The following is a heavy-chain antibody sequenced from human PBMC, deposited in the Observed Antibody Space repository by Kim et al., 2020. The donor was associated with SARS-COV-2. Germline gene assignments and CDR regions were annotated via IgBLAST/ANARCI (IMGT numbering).Heavy chain of an antibody. V-gene: IGHV4-61*01. CDR1: GGSVSSGSYY. CDR3: ARDRVEMAARETGYGMDV. Sequence: SETLSLTCTVSGGSVSSGSYYWSWIRQPPGKGLEWIGYIYYSGSTNYNPSLKSRVTISVDTSKNQFSLKLSSVTAADTSVYYCARDRVEMAARETGYGMDVWGQGTTVTVSS. CDR2: IYYSGST. D-gene: IGHD2-15*01. J-gene: IGHJ6*02.